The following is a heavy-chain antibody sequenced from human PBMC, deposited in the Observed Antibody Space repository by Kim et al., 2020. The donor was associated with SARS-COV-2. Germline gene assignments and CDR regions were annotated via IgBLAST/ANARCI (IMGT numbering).Heavy chain of an antibody. CDR3: AIYSSGGIFYFDY. Sequence: SVKVSCKASGGTFSSYAISWVRQAPGQGLEWMGGIIPIFGTANYALKFQGRVTITADESTSTAYMELSSLRSEDTAVYYCAIYSSGGIFYFDYWGQGTLVTVSS. CDR1: GGTFSSYA. CDR2: IIPIFGTA. V-gene: IGHV1-69*13. J-gene: IGHJ4*02. D-gene: IGHD6-19*01.